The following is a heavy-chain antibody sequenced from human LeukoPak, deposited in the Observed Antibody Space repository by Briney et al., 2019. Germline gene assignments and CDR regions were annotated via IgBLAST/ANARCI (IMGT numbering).Heavy chain of an antibody. J-gene: IGHJ6*02. CDR1: GFTFDDHA. CDR2: ISWKSGNT. D-gene: IGHD6-19*01. CDR3: AKDIQDSSGWHHYYGMDV. V-gene: IGHV3-9*01. Sequence: GRSLRLSCAVSGFTFDDHAIHWVRQAPGKGLEWVSGISWKSGNTGYADSVKGRFTISKDNAKNSLYLQMNSLRAEDTALYYCAKDIQDSSGWHHYYGMDVWGQGTTVNVSS.